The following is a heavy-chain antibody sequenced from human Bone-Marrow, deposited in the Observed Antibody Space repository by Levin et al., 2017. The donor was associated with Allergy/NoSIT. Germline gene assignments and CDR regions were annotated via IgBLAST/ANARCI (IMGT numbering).Heavy chain of an antibody. CDR1: GFTFDEYA. V-gene: IGHV3-9*01. J-gene: IGHJ4*02. D-gene: IGHD6-19*01. CDR2: ISWSSDSI. Sequence: SLKISCAASGFTFDEYAMHWVRQAPGKGLEWVSGISWSSDSITYADSVRGRFTISRDNAKNSLYLQMNSLRAEDTALYYCVKDLQAGTGSSVFDYWGQGTLVTVSS. CDR3: VKDLQAGTGSSVFDY.